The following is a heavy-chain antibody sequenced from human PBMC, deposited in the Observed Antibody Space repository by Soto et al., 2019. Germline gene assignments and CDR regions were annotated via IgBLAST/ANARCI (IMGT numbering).Heavy chain of an antibody. Sequence: SVKVSCKAYGGTFSSYAISWVRQAPGQGLEWMGGIIPIFDTANYAQKFQGRVTITADESTSTAYMELSSLRSEDTAVYYCARDWGKLRFLEWSFPYDYYYGMDVWGQGTTVTVSS. CDR2: IIPIFDTA. CDR3: ARDWGKLRFLEWSFPYDYYYGMDV. V-gene: IGHV1-69*13. CDR1: GGTFSSYA. D-gene: IGHD3-3*01. J-gene: IGHJ6*02.